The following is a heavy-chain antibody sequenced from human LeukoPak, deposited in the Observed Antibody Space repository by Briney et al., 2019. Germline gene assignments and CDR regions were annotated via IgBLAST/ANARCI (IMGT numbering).Heavy chain of an antibody. CDR3: ARVGEIGDAFDI. V-gene: IGHV3-21*01. CDR1: GFTFSSYS. J-gene: IGHJ3*02. CDR2: ISSSSSYI. D-gene: IGHD3-10*01. Sequence: GGSLRLSCAASGFTFSSYSMNWVRQAPGKGLEWVSSISSSSSYIYYADSVKGRFTISRDNAKNSLYLQMNSLRAEDTAVYYWARVGEIGDAFDIRGQGTMVTVSS.